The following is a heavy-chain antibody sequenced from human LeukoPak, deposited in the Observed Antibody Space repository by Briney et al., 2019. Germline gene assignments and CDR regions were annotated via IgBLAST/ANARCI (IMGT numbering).Heavy chain of an antibody. D-gene: IGHD1-1*01. CDR3: ARDLGTLTDY. J-gene: IGHJ4*02. V-gene: IGHV3-48*03. CDR1: GFTFSNYE. Sequence: GGSLRLSCAASGFTFSNYEMNWVRQAPGKGLEWVSYISSSGSTIYYADSVKGRFTISRDNAKNSLFLQMNSLRAEDTAVYYCARDLGTLTDYWGQGTLVTVSS. CDR2: ISSSGSTI.